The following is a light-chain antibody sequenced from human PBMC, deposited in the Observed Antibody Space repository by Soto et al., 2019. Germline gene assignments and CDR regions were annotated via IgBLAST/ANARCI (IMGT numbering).Light chain of an antibody. Sequence: TQSQATLCASRGDRATLSVRAGQSVRSNLAWYQQKPGQAPRLLIYGASTRATGIPARFSGSGSGTAFTLTISRLEPEDFAVYYCQQFSSSPLTFGGGTKVDI. CDR3: QQFSSSPLT. CDR2: GAS. CDR1: QSVRSN. J-gene: IGKJ4*01. V-gene: IGKV3-15*01.